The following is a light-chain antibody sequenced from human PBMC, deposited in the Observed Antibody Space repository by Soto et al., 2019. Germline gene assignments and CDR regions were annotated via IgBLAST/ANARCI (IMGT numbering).Light chain of an antibody. CDR1: RSNVGTNN. J-gene: IGLJ3*02. CDR3: AGWDDSLNAWV. CDR2: NND. Sequence: QAVVTQPSSASGTPGQRVTISCSGSRSNVGTNNVNWYQHLPGASPRPLIYNNDQRPAGVPDRFSGSKSGTSASLAISGLQSEDEAEYYCAGWDDSLNAWVFGGGTQLTVL. V-gene: IGLV1-44*01.